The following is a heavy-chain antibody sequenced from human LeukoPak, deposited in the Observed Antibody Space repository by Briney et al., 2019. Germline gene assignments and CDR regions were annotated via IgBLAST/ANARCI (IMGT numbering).Heavy chain of an antibody. J-gene: IGHJ4*02. CDR2: ISSSGSTI. Sequence: PGGSLRLSXAASGFTFSSYEMNWVRQAPGKGLEWVSYISSSGSTIYYADSVKGRFTISRDNAKNSLYLQMNSLRAEDTAVYYCARIDCSGGSCYSGYFDYWGQGTLVTVSS. CDR3: ARIDCSGGSCYSGYFDY. V-gene: IGHV3-48*03. D-gene: IGHD2-15*01. CDR1: GFTFSSYE.